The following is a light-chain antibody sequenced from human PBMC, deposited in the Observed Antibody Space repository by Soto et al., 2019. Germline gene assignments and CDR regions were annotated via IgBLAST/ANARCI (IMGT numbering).Light chain of an antibody. CDR2: GAS. V-gene: IGKV3-20*01. Sequence: ELVLTQSPGTLSLSPGEPAPLSCRASQSVSSSYLAWYQQKPGQAPRLLIYGASSRATGIPDRFSGSGSGTDFTLTISRLEPEDFAVYYCHQYGSSSWTFGQGTKVDIK. J-gene: IGKJ1*01. CDR1: QSVSSSY. CDR3: HQYGSSSWT.